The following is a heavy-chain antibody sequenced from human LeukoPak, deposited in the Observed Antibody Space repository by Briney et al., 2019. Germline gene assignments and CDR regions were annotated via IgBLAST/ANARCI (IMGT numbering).Heavy chain of an antibody. D-gene: IGHD1/OR15-1a*01. CDR1: GYTFTNYD. V-gene: IGHV1-8*03. CDR3: ARGRYHWNKGGYYYMDV. CDR2: VSPTSGNT. J-gene: IGHJ6*03. Sequence: GASVKVSCKASGYTFTNYDFNWVRQATGQGLAWMGWVSPTSGNTGYDQNFQDRIIITKNTSISTVYMELSSLRSEDTAVYYSARGRYHWNKGGYYYMDVWGKGTTVTVSS.